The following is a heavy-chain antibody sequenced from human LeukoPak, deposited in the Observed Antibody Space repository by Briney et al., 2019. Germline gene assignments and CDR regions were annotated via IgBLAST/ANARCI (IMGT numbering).Heavy chain of an antibody. J-gene: IGHJ4*02. CDR3: GRGKSPAAVDD. CDR1: GFSFSSYG. V-gene: IGHV3-30*02. Sequence: PGGSLRLSCAGSGFSFSSYGMHWVRQAPGKGLEWMAFIRSDGSNKYYADSVKGRFTISRDNAKNTLYLQMNSLRVEDTALYYCGRGKSPAAVDDWGQGTLVTVPS. CDR2: IRSDGSNK. D-gene: IGHD2-2*01.